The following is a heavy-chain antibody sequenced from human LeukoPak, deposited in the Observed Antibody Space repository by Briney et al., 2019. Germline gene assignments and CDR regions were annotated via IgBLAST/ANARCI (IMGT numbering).Heavy chain of an antibody. J-gene: IGHJ4*02. CDR2: IRYDGSNK. D-gene: IGHD6-13*01. CDR3: AKVLDSLNRSWRYYFDY. V-gene: IGHV3-30*02. CDR1: GFTFCSYG. Sequence: GGSLRLSCAASGFTFCSYGMHWVRQAPGKGLEWVAFIRYDGSNKYYADSVKGRFTISRDNSKNTLYLQMNSLRAEDTAVYYCAKVLDSLNRSWRYYFDYWGQGTLVTVSS.